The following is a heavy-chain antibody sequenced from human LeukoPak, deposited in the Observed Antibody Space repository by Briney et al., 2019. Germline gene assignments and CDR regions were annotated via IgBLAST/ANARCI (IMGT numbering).Heavy chain of an antibody. J-gene: IGHJ3*02. CDR2: IKQDGSEK. D-gene: IGHD5-24*01. V-gene: IGHV3-7*01. Sequence: PGGSLRLSCAASGFTCSSYWMSWVRQAPGKGLERVANIKQDGSEKYYVDSVKGRFTISRDNAKNSLYLQMNSLRAEDTAVYYCARIRMASTFDAFDIWGQGTMVTVSS. CDR1: GFTCSSYW. CDR3: ARIRMASTFDAFDI.